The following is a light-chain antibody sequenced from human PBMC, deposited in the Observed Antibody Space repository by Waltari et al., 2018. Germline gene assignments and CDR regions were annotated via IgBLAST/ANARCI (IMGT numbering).Light chain of an antibody. CDR3: QAWDSSTSYV. Sequence: SSELPQPPSVSVSPGQTASTTCSAAQLGATYACWYQQKPGQSPVLVIYQDSKRPSGIPERFSGSNSGNTATLTISGTQAMDEADYYCQAWDSSTSYVFGTGTKVTVL. J-gene: IGLJ1*01. CDR1: QLGATY. V-gene: IGLV3-1*01. CDR2: QDS.